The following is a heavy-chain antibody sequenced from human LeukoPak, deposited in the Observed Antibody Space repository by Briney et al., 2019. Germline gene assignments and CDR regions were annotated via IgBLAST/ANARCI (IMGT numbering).Heavy chain of an antibody. J-gene: IGHJ6*03. V-gene: IGHV1-69*13. CDR1: GGTFSSYA. Sequence: SVKVSCKASGGTFSSYAISWVRQAPGQGLEWMGGIIPIFGTANYAQKFQGRVMITADESTSTAYMELSSLRSEDTAVYYCARSGSRYSYYYYYMDVWGKGTTVTVSS. CDR3: ARSGSRYSYYYYYMDV. CDR2: IIPIFGTA. D-gene: IGHD1-1*01.